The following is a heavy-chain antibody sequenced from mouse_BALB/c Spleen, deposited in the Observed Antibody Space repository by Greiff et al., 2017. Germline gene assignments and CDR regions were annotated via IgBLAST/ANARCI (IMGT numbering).Heavy chain of an antibody. CDR1: GYTFTSYW. CDR3: TRSGTGGYFDV. V-gene: IGHV1-69*02. CDR2: IYPSDSYT. Sequence: VQLQQSGAELVRPGASVKLSCKASGYTFTSYWINWVKQRPGQGLEWIGNIYPSDSYTNYNQKFKDKATLTVDKSSSTAYMQLSSPTSEDSAVYYCTRSGTGGYFDVWGAGTTVTVSS. J-gene: IGHJ1*01. D-gene: IGHD3-3*01.